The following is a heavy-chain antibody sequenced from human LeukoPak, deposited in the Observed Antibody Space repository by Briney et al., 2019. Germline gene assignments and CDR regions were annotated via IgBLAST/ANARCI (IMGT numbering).Heavy chain of an antibody. Sequence: SETLSLTCTVSGGSISSYYWSWIRQPPGKGLEWIGYIYYSGSTNYNPSLKSRVTISVDTSKNQFSLELSSVTAADTAVYYCARGARFGELFSYYYYYMDVWGKGTTVTVSS. J-gene: IGHJ6*03. D-gene: IGHD3-10*01. CDR1: GGSISSYY. V-gene: IGHV4-59*12. CDR2: IYYSGST. CDR3: ARGARFGELFSYYYYYMDV.